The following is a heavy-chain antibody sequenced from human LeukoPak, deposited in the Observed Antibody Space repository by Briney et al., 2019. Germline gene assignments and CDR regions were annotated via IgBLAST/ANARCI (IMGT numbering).Heavy chain of an antibody. CDR1: GYIFTDYG. CDR2: VSPNSGNT. D-gene: IGHD6-13*01. Sequence: GASVKVSCKASGYIFTDYGVSWVRQAPGQGLEWMGWVSPNSGNTNYPQKFQDRVTMTTDTSTTTAYMELKGLTSDDTAVYYCARGGYSSSWSRPAAFDPWGQGTLVTVSS. V-gene: IGHV1-18*04. CDR3: ARGGYSSSWSRPAAFDP. J-gene: IGHJ5*02.